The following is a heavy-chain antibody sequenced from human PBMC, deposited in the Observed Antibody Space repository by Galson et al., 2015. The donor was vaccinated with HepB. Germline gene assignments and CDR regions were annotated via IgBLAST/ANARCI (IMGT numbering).Heavy chain of an antibody. CDR2: ISPYNGNT. CDR1: GYIFTSYG. V-gene: IGHV1-18*01. D-gene: IGHD3-22*01. J-gene: IGHJ4*02. CDR3: AGTYYDTSGYFDF. Sequence: SVKVSCKASGYIFTSYGITWVRQAPGQGLEWMGWISPYNGNTNYAQKLQGRVTMTTDTSTTTAYMELRSLRSDDTAVYYCAGTYYDTSGYFDFWGQGTLVTVSS.